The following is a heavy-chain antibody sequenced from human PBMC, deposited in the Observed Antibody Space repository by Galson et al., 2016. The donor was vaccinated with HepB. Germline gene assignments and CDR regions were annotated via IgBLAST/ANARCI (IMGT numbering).Heavy chain of an antibody. V-gene: IGHV3-7*01. J-gene: IGHJ5*02. CDR2: IKKAGSEE. D-gene: IGHD2-8*02. CDR3: ARDHSVEYATAYNWFDP. CDR1: GFTFTTYW. Sequence: SLRLSCAASGFTFTTYWMGWVRQAPGKGLEWVATIKKAGSEEYYVDSVKGRFTISRDNAKNSLSLQMNSLRADDTAVYYCARDHSVEYATAYNWFDPWGQGALVTVSS.